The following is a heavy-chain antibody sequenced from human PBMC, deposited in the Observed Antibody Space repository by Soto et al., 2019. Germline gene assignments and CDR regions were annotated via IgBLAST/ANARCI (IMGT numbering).Heavy chain of an antibody. CDR3: ASSSPGSRTLMDI. J-gene: IGHJ3*02. Sequence: QVQLVQSGAEVKKPGASVKVSCKASGYTFTSYYMYWVRQAPGHGLEWMDIINPSGGITSYAQKCQGRVTMTRNTSTSTGYVELSSLRSEDTAVYSCASSSPGSRTLMDIWGQGTLVTVSS. D-gene: IGHD6-13*01. CDR1: GYTFTSYY. CDR2: INPSGGIT. V-gene: IGHV1-46*03.